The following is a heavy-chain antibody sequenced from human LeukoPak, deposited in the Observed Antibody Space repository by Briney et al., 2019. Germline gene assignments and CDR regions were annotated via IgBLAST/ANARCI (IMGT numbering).Heavy chain of an antibody. V-gene: IGHV3-30*02. CDR1: RFTFRSYG. J-gene: IGHJ4*02. D-gene: IGHD1-14*01. Sequence: GGSLRLSCAASRFTFRSYGMHWVRQAPGKGLEWVAFIRYDGSNKYYADSVKGRFTISRDNAKNSLYLQMNSLRAEDTAVYYCARENLDWGLGTLVTVSS. CDR3: ARENLD. CDR2: IRYDGSNK.